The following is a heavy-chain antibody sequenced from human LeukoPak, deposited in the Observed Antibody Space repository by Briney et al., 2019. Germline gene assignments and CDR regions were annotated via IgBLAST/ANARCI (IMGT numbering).Heavy chain of an antibody. CDR1: GGSISSYY. J-gene: IGHJ4*02. D-gene: IGHD3-10*02. CDR2: IYYSGST. Sequence: PSETLSLTCTVSGGSISSYYWSWIRQPPGKGLEWTGYIYYSGSTNYNPSLKSRVTISVDTSKNQFSLKLSSVTAADTAVYYCCSGSYYFDYWGQGTLVTVSS. CDR3: CSGSYYFDY. V-gene: IGHV4-59*01.